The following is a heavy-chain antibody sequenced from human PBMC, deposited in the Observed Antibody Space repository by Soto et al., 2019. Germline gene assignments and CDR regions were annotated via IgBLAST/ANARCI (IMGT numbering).Heavy chain of an antibody. CDR2: INCRSGGT. CDR1: GYVFTGHY. V-gene: IGHV1-2*02. J-gene: IGHJ4*02. D-gene: IGHD3-22*01. Sequence: ASVKVSCKTSGYVFTGHYLRWVRQAPGQGLEWMGWINCRSGGTTYTQKFQGRVTLTMDTSTSTAYMELSSLISDDTALYYCMRGASARDSSGYPYYFDPWGQGTLVTVSS. CDR3: MRGASARDSSGYPYYFDP.